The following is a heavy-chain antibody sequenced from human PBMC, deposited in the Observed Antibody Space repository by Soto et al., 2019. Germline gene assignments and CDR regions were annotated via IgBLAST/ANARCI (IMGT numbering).Heavy chain of an antibody. Sequence: EVQLLESGGGLVQPGGSLRLSCAASGFTFSSYDMSWVRQAPVQGLEWVSAISGSGGTTYYADSVKGRFTISRDNSENTLYLQMNSLRAEDTAVYYCAKDRGYSGYDNWFDSWGQGTLVTVSA. CDR3: AKDRGYSGYDNWFDS. V-gene: IGHV3-23*01. CDR1: GFTFSSYD. J-gene: IGHJ5*01. CDR2: ISGSGGTT. D-gene: IGHD5-12*01.